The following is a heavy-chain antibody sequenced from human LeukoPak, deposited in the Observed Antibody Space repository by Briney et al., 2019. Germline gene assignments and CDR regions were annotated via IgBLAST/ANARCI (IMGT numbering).Heavy chain of an antibody. CDR3: ARHYGP. J-gene: IGHJ5*02. CDR2: IYDSGST. V-gene: IGHV4-59*05. D-gene: IGHD3-16*01. CDR1: GGSISSYY. Sequence: SETLSLTCTVSGGSISSYYWSWIRQPPGKGLEWIGSIYDSGSTYYNPSLKSRVTISVDTSKNQFSLKLNSVAAADTAVYYCARHYGPWGQGTLVTVSS.